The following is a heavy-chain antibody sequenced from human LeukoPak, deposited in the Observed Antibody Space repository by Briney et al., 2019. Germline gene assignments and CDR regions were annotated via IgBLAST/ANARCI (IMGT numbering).Heavy chain of an antibody. Sequence: SQTLSLTCTVSGGSISSGDYYWSWIPQPPAKGLEWIGYIYYSGSTYYNPSLKSRVTISVDTSKNQSSLKLTSVTAADTAVYYCARAGQWLETNWFDPWGQGTLVTVSS. D-gene: IGHD6-19*01. V-gene: IGHV4-30-4*01. CDR1: GGSISSGDYY. CDR3: ARAGQWLETNWFDP. J-gene: IGHJ5*02. CDR2: IYYSGST.